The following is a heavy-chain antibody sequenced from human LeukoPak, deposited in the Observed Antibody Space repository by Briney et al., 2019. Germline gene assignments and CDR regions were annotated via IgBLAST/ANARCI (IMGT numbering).Heavy chain of an antibody. CDR1: GYTFTGYD. J-gene: IGHJ4*02. CDR3: ARGRGYTYYFDY. Sequence: ASVKVSCKASGYTFTGYDINWVRQATGQGLEWMGWMNPNSGNTGYAQKFQGRVTITRNTSISTAYMELSSLRSEDTAVYYCARGRGYTYYFDYWGQGTLVTVSS. CDR2: MNPNSGNT. D-gene: IGHD3-3*01. V-gene: IGHV1-8*03.